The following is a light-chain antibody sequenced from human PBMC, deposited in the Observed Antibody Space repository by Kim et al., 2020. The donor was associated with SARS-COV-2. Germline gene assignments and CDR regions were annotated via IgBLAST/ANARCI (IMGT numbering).Light chain of an antibody. CDR2: DVT. V-gene: IGLV2-11*03. CDR3: CSYAVRYTWV. Sequence: GQSVTISGTGNSSDFGGYNYVFWFHELPGKSPTLMIYDVTERPSGVPDRSSGSKSGNTDSLTIAGLQAEDEADYYCCSYAVRYTWVFGGGTKLTVL. CDR1: SSDFGGYNY. J-gene: IGLJ3*02.